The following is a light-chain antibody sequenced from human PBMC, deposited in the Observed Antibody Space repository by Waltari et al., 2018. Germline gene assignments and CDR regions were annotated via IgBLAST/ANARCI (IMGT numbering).Light chain of an antibody. V-gene: IGLV1-44*01. J-gene: IGLJ3*02. CDR3: ATWESLRNVPDWV. CDR2: YND. Sequence: PVLTQPPSASGTPGQGVTISCSGSNSNIGSNVVSWYQQFPGTAPQLLIYYNDQRPSGVPVRFSGSKSGTSASLAISGLQSEDEADCYCATWESLRNVPDWVFGRGTHLTVL. CDR1: NSNIGSNV.